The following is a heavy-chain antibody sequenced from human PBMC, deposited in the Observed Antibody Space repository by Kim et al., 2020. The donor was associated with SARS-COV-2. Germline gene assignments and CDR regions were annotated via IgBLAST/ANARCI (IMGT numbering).Heavy chain of an antibody. CDR3: ARGAAADDAFDI. J-gene: IGHJ3*02. V-gene: IGHV1-18*01. D-gene: IGHD6-13*01. Sequence: KYAQKTQGRVTMTTETSTSKAYMELRSLRSDDTAVYYCARGAAADDAFDIWGQGTMVTVSS.